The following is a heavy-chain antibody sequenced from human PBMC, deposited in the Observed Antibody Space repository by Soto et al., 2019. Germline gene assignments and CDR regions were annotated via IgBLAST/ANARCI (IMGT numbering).Heavy chain of an antibody. J-gene: IGHJ4*02. CDR2: MKPNSGNT. Sequence: QVQLVQSGAEVKKPGASVKVSCKASGYTFTSYDINWGRQATGQGLEGMGWMKPNSGNTGYAQKCQGIVNMNRNTSISTAYMELSSLRSEDTAVYYCAREYSSTWRLDYWGQGTLVTVSS. CDR3: AREYSSTWRLDY. CDR1: GYTFTSYD. V-gene: IGHV1-8*01. D-gene: IGHD6-13*01.